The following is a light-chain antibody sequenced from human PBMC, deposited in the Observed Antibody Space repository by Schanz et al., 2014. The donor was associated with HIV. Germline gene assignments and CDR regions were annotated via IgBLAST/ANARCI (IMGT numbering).Light chain of an antibody. V-gene: IGLV2-14*03. J-gene: IGLJ2*01. CDR2: DVS. Sequence: QSALAQPASVSGSPGQSITISCTGTSSDVGGYNYVSWYQRHPGKAPKLMIYDVSNRPSGVSNRFSGSKSGNTASLTISGLQAEDEGDYYCSSYTSTNTLVVFGGGTKLTVL. CDR1: SSDVGGYNY. CDR3: SSYTSTNTLVV.